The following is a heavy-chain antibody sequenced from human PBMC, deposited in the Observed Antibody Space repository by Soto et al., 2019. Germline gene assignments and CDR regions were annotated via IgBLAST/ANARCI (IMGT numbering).Heavy chain of an antibody. V-gene: IGHV3-30*18. D-gene: IGHD6-13*01. CDR2: ISYDGSST. J-gene: IGHJ5*02. CDR1: GFTFSNYG. Sequence: QVQLVESGGGVVQPGRSLRLSCAASGFTFSNYGMHWVRQAPVKGLEWVALISYDGSSTYYADSVKGRFTISRDNSKNTLYLPMSSLRPEDTAVYYCAKEFRIAATGTGRGARDPWGQGTLVTVSS. CDR3: AKEFRIAATGTGRGARDP.